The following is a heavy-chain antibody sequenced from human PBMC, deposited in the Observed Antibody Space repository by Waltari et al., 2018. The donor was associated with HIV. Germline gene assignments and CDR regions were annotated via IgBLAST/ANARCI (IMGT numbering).Heavy chain of an antibody. CDR2: ISNYNGNT. CDR1: GYMFTNFG. Sequence: QGHLVQSGAEMRKPGASVKVSCEASGYMFTNFGISWVRQAPGQGLEWMGRISNYNGNTNYAQKFRGRVTMTTDPSVSTAYMELRTLKSDDTATHYCAREGTFDIWGQGTMVTVSS. CDR3: AREGTFDI. J-gene: IGHJ3*02. V-gene: IGHV1-18*01.